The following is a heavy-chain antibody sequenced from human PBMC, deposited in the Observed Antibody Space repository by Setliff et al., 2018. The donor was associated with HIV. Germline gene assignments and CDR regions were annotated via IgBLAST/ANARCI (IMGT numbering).Heavy chain of an antibody. V-gene: IGHV4-34*01. J-gene: IGHJ4*02. CDR3: ARGTVVPYYLDY. CDR2: INHSGST. D-gene: IGHD2-15*01. CDR1: GGSFSGYY. Sequence: SETLSLTCAVYGGSFSGYYWNWIRQPPGRGLEWMGEINHSGSTNYNPSLKSRVTISVDTSKNQFSLKLSSVTAADTAVYYCARGTVVPYYLDYWGQGTLVTVSS.